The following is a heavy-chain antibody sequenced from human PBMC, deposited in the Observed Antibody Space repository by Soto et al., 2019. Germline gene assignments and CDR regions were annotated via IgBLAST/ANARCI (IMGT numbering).Heavy chain of an antibody. D-gene: IGHD2-2*01. CDR1: GFTFSSYA. CDR3: AKSCVVVPAASLYYYYYYMDD. Sequence: GGSLRLSCAASGFTFSSYAMSWVRQAPGKGLEWVSAISGSGGSTYYADSVKGRFTISRDNSKNTLYLQMNSLRAEDTAVYYCAKSCVVVPAASLYYYYYYMDDWGKGTTVTVSS. J-gene: IGHJ6*03. V-gene: IGHV3-23*01. CDR2: ISGSGGST.